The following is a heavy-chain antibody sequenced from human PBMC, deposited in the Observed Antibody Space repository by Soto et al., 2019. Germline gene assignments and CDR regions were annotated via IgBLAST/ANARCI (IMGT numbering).Heavy chain of an antibody. V-gene: IGHV1-3*01. Sequence: ASVKVSCKASGSTFSIYAIHWVRQAPGQRPECMGWINAGNGDTRYSQKFHDRVTITRDTSASTAYMEMSSLKSEDTAVYYCATTCDSSTYYSPDCTEYFQHWGQGTLVTVSS. D-gene: IGHD3-22*01. CDR1: GSTFSIYA. CDR2: INAGNGDT. CDR3: ATTCDSSTYYSPDCTEYFQH. J-gene: IGHJ1*01.